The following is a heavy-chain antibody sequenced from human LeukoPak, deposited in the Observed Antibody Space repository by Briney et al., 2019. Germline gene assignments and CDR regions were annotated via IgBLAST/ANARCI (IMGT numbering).Heavy chain of an antibody. CDR3: ATLVSGINY. V-gene: IGHV1-2*06. J-gene: IGHJ4*02. Sequence: ASVRVSCKASGYTFTGYYMHWVRQAPGQGLEWLGRINPKTGGSNYAQNFQGRVTMTSDTSTTTAYMELSSLNSDDPAVYYCATLVSGINYCGQGTLVTVSS. D-gene: IGHD1-20*01. CDR2: INPKTGGS. CDR1: GYTFTGYY.